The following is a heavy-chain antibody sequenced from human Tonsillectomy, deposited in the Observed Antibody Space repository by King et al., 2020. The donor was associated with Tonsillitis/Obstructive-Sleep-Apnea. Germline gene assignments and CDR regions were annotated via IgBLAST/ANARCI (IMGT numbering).Heavy chain of an antibody. CDR2: ISWNSGSI. CDR1: GFNFDDYA. Sequence: VQLVESGGGLVQPGRSLRLSCAASGFNFDDYAMYWVRQAPGKGLEWVSGISWNSGSIDYADSVKGRFTISRDNAKNSLYLQMNSLRTEDTALYHCAKVLSIAGCGTPGYAFDIWGQRPMVTVPS. CDR3: AKVLSIAGCGTPGYAFDI. V-gene: IGHV3-9*01. D-gene: IGHD6-6*01. J-gene: IGHJ3*02.